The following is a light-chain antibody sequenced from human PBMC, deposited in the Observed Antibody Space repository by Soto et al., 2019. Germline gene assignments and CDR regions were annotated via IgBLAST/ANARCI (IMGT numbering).Light chain of an antibody. CDR3: QSCDSSLSGSGV. Sequence: QSALTQPASVSGSPGQSITISCTGTSSDVGTNNYVSWYQQHPGKAPKLIIYEVSGRPSGVSNRFSGSKSGNTASLTISGLQAEDEAYYYCQSCDSSLSGSGVFGTGTKVTVL. CDR2: EVS. CDR1: SSDVGTNNY. V-gene: IGLV2-14*01. J-gene: IGLJ1*01.